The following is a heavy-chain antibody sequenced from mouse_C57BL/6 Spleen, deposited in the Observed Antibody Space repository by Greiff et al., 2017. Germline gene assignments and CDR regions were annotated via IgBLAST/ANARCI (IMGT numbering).Heavy chain of an antibody. CDR1: GFTFSSYG. D-gene: IGHD1-1*01. CDR2: ISSGGSYT. Sequence: EVMLVESGGDLVKPGGSLKLSCAASGFTFSSYGMSWVRQTPDKRLEWVATISSGGSYTYYPDSVKGRFTISRDNAKNTLYLQMSSLKSEDTAMYYCARDYYGSRDYWGQGTTLTVSS. CDR3: ARDYYGSRDY. J-gene: IGHJ2*01. V-gene: IGHV5-6*01.